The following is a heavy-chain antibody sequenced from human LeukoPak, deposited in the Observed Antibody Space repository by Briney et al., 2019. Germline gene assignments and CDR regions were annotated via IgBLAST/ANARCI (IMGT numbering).Heavy chain of an antibody. CDR2: IYTSGST. CDR1: GGSISSYH. CDR3: ARDRYYDSSGYALFDY. Sequence: SETLSLTCTVSGGSISSYHWSWIRQPAGKGLEWIGRIYTSGSTNYNPSLKSRVTISVDKSKNQFSLKLSSVTAADTAVYYCARDRYYDSSGYALFDYWGQGTLVTVSS. J-gene: IGHJ4*02. V-gene: IGHV4-4*07. D-gene: IGHD3-22*01.